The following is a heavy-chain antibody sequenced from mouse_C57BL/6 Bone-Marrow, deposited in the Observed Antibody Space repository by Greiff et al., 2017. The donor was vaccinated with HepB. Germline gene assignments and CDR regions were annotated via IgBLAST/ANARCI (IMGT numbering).Heavy chain of an antibody. CDR2: ISDGGSYT. CDR3: ARDRLGRFAY. V-gene: IGHV5-4*01. J-gene: IGHJ3*01. Sequence: EVQLVESGGGLVKPGGSLKLSCAASGFTFSSYAMSWVRQTPEKRLEWVATISDGGSYTYYPDNVKGRFTISRDNAKNNLYLQMSHLKSEDTAMYYCARDRLGRFAYWRQGTLVTLSA. CDR1: GFTFSSYA. D-gene: IGHD4-1*01.